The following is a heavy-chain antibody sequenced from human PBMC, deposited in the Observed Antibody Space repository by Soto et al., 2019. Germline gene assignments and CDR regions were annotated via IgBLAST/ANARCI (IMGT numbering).Heavy chain of an antibody. J-gene: IGHJ4*02. CDR1: GYTFTSYA. Sequence: ASVKVSCKASGYTFTSYAMHWVRQAPGQRLEWMGWINAGNGNTKYSQKFQGRVTITRDTSASTAYMELSSLGSEDTAVYYCAREYCGSGSYGSDYWGQGTLVTVSS. CDR3: AREYCGSGSYGSDY. V-gene: IGHV1-3*01. D-gene: IGHD3-10*01. CDR2: INAGNGNT.